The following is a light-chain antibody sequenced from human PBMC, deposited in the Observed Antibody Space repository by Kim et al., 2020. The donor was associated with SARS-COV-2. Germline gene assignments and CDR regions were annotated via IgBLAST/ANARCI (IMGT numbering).Light chain of an antibody. CDR2: HAS. V-gene: IGKV3-15*01. CDR1: QNIGKN. J-gene: IGKJ1*01. Sequence: IVMTQSPATLSVSPGERATLSCRASQNIGKNLAWYQQRPGQAPRLLIYHASSRATGIPVRFSGSESGSEFTLTISSLQSEDFAVYYCHQYKKWPPWTFGQGTKVDIK. CDR3: HQYKKWPPWT.